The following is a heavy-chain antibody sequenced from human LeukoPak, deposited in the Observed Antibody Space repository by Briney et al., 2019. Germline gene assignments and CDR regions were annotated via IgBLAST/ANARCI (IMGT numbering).Heavy chain of an antibody. CDR2: IYYSGST. Sequence: GSLRLSCGASGFTFSDYNMNWIRQPPGKGLEWIGSIYYSGSTYYNPSLKSRVTISVDTSKNQFSLKLSSVTAADTAVYYCASYDFWSPVVPPWGQGTLVTVSS. V-gene: IGHV4-59*05. CDR3: ASYDFWSPVVPP. CDR1: GFTFSDYN. J-gene: IGHJ5*02. D-gene: IGHD3-3*01.